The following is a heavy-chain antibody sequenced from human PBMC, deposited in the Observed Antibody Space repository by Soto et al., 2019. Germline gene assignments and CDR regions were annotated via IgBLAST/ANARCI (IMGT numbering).Heavy chain of an antibody. CDR2: ISGSGGRT. V-gene: IGHV3-23*01. J-gene: IGHJ6*03. D-gene: IGHD6-6*01. CDR3: ARGSTNEYYSNMDV. Sequence: EVQLLESGGGLVQPGGSLRLSCAASGFTFSSYAVTWDRQAPGAGLEWVSAISGSGGRTYYADSVKGRFTISRDNSKNTLYLQMNSLRAEDTAVYYCARGSTNEYYSNMDVWGQGTTVTVSS. CDR1: GFTFSSYA.